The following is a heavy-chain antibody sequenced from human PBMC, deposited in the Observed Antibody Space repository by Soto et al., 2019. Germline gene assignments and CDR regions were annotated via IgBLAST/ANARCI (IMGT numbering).Heavy chain of an antibody. D-gene: IGHD2-2*01. CDR3: GRGPSQRTRFDY. J-gene: IGHJ4*02. CDR2: IYSGGRN. Sequence: SQTLSLTCTVSGGSISSFYWSWIRQPAGKGLEWIGRIYSGGRNNYNPSLKSRVTMSVDTSKNQFSLRLSSVTAADTAMYYCGRGPSQRTRFDYWGQGTRVTVSS. CDR1: GGSISSFY. V-gene: IGHV4-4*07.